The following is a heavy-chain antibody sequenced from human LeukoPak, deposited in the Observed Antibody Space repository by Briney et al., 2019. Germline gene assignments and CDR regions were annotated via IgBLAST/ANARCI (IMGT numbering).Heavy chain of an antibody. Sequence: NPSETLSLTCAVSGGSISSDNWWSWVRQPPGKGLEWIGEIYHTGNTNYNPSLTSRVTILVDKSKNQFSLKLSSVTAADTAVYYCARVSGFFDKNYYVDYWGQGTLVAVSS. CDR3: ARVSGFFDKNYYVDY. CDR1: GGSISSDNW. J-gene: IGHJ4*02. V-gene: IGHV4-4*02. D-gene: IGHD3-10*01. CDR2: IYHTGNT.